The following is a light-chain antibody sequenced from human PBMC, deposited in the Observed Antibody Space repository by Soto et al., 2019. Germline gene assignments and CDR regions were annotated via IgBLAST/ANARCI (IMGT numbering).Light chain of an antibody. CDR2: DAS. J-gene: IGKJ5*01. CDR1: QSISTW. V-gene: IGKV1-5*02. Sequence: DIQMTQSPSTLSASVGDRVTIICRASQSISTWLAWYQLKPGKAPKLLIYDASTLEGGVPSRFSGIGSGTEFTLTISGLQPDDFATYYCQHSWTFGQGTRLEIK. CDR3: QHSWT.